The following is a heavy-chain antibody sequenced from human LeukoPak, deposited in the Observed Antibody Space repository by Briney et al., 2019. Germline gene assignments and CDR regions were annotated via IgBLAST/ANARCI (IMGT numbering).Heavy chain of an antibody. J-gene: IGHJ2*01. D-gene: IGHD3-16*02. Sequence: SETLSLTCAVYGGSFSGYYWSWIRQPPGKGPEWIGEINHSGSTNYNPSLKSRITISVDTSKNQFSLKLSSVTAADTAVYYCARESYDYVWGSYRRDWYFDLWGRGTLVTVSS. CDR2: INHSGST. CDR1: GGSFSGYY. CDR3: ARESYDYVWGSYRRDWYFDL. V-gene: IGHV4-34*01.